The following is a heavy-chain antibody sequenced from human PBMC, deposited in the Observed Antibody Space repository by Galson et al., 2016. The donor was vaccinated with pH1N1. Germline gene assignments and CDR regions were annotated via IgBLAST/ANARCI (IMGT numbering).Heavy chain of an antibody. Sequence: QSGAEVKQPGESLKISCKGSGYSLTRHWIGWVRQMPGKGLEWMVTIYPDDSNNIYSPSFQGPVPVSADKSITTAYLQWSNLKASDSGVYYCARLSRYCNGGSCFAFDYWGQGALVSVSS. V-gene: IGHV5-51*03. D-gene: IGHD2-15*01. CDR2: IYPDDSNN. CDR3: ARLSRYCNGGSCFAFDY. CDR1: GYSLTRHW. J-gene: IGHJ4*02.